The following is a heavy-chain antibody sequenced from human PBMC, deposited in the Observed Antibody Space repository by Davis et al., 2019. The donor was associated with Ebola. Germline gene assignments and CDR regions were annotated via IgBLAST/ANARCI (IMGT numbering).Heavy chain of an antibody. D-gene: IGHD3-22*01. V-gene: IGHV3-15*01. CDR2: IKSKTDGGTT. CDR3: TRDRQIYYDSSGYPLYYFDY. CDR1: AFTFNNAW. Sequence: PGGSLRLSCAASAFTFNNAWMNWVRQAPGKGLEWVDRIKSKTDGGTTDYAAPVKGRFTISRDDSKSIAYLQMNSLKTEDTAVYYCTRDRQIYYDSSGYPLYYFDYWGQGTLVTVSS. J-gene: IGHJ4*02.